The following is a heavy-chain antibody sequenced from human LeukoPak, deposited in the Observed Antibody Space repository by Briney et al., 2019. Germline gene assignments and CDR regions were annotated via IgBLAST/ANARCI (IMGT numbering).Heavy chain of an antibody. CDR3: ARDFGDGYNYRHDAFDI. V-gene: IGHV1-69*13. J-gene: IGHJ3*02. CDR2: IIPIFGTA. Sequence: SVKVSCKASGGTFSSYAISWVRQAPGQGLEWMGGIIPIFGTANYAQKFQGRVTITADESTSTAYMELSSLGSEDTAVYYCARDFGDGYNYRHDAFDIWGQGTMVTVSS. CDR1: GGTFSSYA. D-gene: IGHD5-24*01.